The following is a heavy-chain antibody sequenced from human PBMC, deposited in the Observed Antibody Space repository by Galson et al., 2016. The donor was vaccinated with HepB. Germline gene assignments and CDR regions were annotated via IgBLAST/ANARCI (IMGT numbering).Heavy chain of an antibody. V-gene: IGHV3-23*01. Sequence: SLRLSCAASGFTFRTYAMNWARQAPGGWLEWISAISNTATPYADSVKGRFTISRDTSTNTLYLHMSGLRAEDTAVYFCAKASRKSYYYLDHWGQGTLVSVSS. CDR1: GFTFRTYA. J-gene: IGHJ4*02. D-gene: IGHD3-10*01. CDR3: AKASRKSYYYLDH. CDR2: ISNTAT.